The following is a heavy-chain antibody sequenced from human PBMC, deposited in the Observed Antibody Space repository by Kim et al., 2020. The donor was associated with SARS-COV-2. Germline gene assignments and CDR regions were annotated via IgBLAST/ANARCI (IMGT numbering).Heavy chain of an antibody. D-gene: IGHD6-6*01. V-gene: IGHV3-30-3*01. CDR1: GFTFSSYA. J-gene: IGHJ4*02. Sequence: GSLRLSCAASGFTFSSYAMHWVRQAPGKGLEWVAVISYDGSNKYYADSVKGRFTISRDNSKNTLYLQMNSLRAEDTAVYYCARDERIRSIAALVYWGQGTLVTVSS. CDR2: ISYDGSNK. CDR3: ARDERIRSIAALVY.